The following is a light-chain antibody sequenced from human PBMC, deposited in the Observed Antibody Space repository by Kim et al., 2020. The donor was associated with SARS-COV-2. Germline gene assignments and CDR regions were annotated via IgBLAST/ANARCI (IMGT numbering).Light chain of an antibody. CDR3: QSYDSSLSGSV. CDR2: GNS. V-gene: IGLV1-40*01. CDR1: SSTIGAGYD. Sequence: RVTVSCSWSSSTIGAGYDVHWYQQLPGTAPKLLIYGNSNRPSGVPDRFSGSKSGTSASLAITGLQAEDEADYYCQSYDSSLSGSVFGGGTKVTVL. J-gene: IGLJ3*02.